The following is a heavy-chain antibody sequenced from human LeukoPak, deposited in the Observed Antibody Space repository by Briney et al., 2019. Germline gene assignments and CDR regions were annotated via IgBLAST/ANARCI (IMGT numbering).Heavy chain of an antibody. D-gene: IGHD3/OR15-3a*01. CDR1: GGSISSYY. J-gene: IGHJ4*02. CDR3: ARQTGSGLFILP. CDR2: IYTSGTT. Sequence: SETLSLTCTVSGGSISSYYWSWIRQPAGKGLEWIGRIYTSGTTHYNPSLKSRVTISVDTSKNQFSLRLTSVTAADTAVYYCARQTGSGLFILPGGQGTLVTVSS. V-gene: IGHV4-4*07.